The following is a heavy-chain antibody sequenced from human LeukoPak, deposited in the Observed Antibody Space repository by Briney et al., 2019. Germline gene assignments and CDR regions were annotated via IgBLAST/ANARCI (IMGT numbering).Heavy chain of an antibody. J-gene: IGHJ4*02. Sequence: PSETLSLTCAVYGGSFSGYYWSWTRQPPGKGLEWIGEINHSGSTNYNPSLKSRVTISVDTSKNQFSLKLSSVTAADTAVYYCARRTLVVTDYWGQGTLVTVSS. D-gene: IGHD4-23*01. CDR1: GGSFSGYY. CDR3: ARRTLVVTDY. CDR2: INHSGST. V-gene: IGHV4-34*01.